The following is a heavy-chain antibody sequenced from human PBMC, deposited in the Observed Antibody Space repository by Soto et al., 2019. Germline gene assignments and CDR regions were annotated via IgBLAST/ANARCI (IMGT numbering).Heavy chain of an antibody. CDR3: AKDGPLWFGEPTYFDY. CDR2: ISGSGGST. D-gene: IGHD3-10*01. J-gene: IGHJ4*02. CDR1: GFTFSSYA. V-gene: IGHV3-23*01. Sequence: VGSLRLSCAASGFTFSSYAMSWVRQAPGKGLEWVSAISGSGGSTYYADSVKGRFTISRDNSKNTLYLQMNSLRAEDTAVYYCAKDGPLWFGEPTYFDYWGQGTLVTVSS.